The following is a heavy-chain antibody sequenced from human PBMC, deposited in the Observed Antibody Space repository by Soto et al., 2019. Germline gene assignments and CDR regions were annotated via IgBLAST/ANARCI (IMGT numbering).Heavy chain of an antibody. J-gene: IGHJ6*02. CDR2: IIPVFGTG. CDR1: GGTFSSYF. CDR3: ARETPSAAAAYYYYGLDV. V-gene: IGHV1-69*01. D-gene: IGHD6-13*01. Sequence: QVQLVQSGAEVKKAGSSVKVSCKVSGGTFSSYFINWVRQAPGPGLEWVGGIIPVFGTGSYAEKFQGRVTITADESTSPAYMELSRLRSDDTAVYYCARETPSAAAAYYYYGLDVWGQGTTVTVPS.